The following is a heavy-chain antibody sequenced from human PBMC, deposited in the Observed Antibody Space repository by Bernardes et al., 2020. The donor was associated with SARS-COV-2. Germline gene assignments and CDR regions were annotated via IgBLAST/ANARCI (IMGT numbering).Heavy chain of an antibody. CDR3: ARARDGGITIFGVVTRYGMDV. CDR1: GYTFTGYY. D-gene: IGHD3-3*01. V-gene: IGHV1-2*02. J-gene: IGHJ6*02. Sequence: ASVKVSCKASGYTFTGYYMHWVRQAPGQGLEWMGWINPNSGGTNYAQKFQGRVTMTRDTSISTAYMELSRLRSDDTAVYYCARARDGGITIFGVVTRYGMDVWGQGTTVTVSS. CDR2: INPNSGGT.